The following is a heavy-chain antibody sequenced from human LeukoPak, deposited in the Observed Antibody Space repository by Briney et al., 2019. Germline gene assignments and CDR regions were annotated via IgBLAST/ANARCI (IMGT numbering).Heavy chain of an antibody. D-gene: IGHD6-13*01. V-gene: IGHV1-46*01. CDR1: GYTFTSYY. Sequence: ASVKVSCKASGYTFTSYYMHWVRQGPGQGPEWMGVINPSDGSTSYAQKFQGRVAMTRDTSTSTVFMELSSLTSEDAAVYYCARGRAGFSGSWYVYWGQGTLVTVSS. J-gene: IGHJ4*02. CDR2: INPSDGST. CDR3: ARGRAGFSGSWYVY.